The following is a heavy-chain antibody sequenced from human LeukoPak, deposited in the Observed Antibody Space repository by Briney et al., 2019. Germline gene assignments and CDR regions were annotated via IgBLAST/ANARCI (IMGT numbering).Heavy chain of an antibody. V-gene: IGHV3-21*01. D-gene: IGHD6-13*01. Sequence: PGGSLRLSCAASGFTSSSYSMNWVRQAPGKGLEWVSSISSSSSYIYYADSVKGRFTISRDNAKNSLYLQMNSLRAEDTAVYYCARDKSSSWSIDYWGQGTLVTVSS. CDR3: ARDKSSSWSIDY. CDR2: ISSSSSYI. CDR1: GFTSSSYS. J-gene: IGHJ4*02.